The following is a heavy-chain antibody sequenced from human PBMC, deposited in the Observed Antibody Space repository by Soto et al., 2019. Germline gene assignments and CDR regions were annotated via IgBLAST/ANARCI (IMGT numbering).Heavy chain of an antibody. CDR2: ISYDGSNK. J-gene: IGHJ4*02. CDR3: AKDISSGWYYFDY. D-gene: IGHD6-19*01. Sequence: PGGSLRLSCAASGFPFSSYGMHWVRQAPGKGLEWVAVISYDGSNKYYADSVKGRFTISRDNSKNTLYLQMNSLRAEDTAVYYCAKDISSGWYYFDYWGQGTLVTVSS. CDR1: GFPFSSYG. V-gene: IGHV3-30*18.